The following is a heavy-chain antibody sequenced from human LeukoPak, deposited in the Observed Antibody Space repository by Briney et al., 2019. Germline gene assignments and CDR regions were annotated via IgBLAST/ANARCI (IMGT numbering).Heavy chain of an antibody. CDR3: ARGEPLTVTTSDYFDY. D-gene: IGHD4-17*01. CDR1: GFAFSSYG. V-gene: IGHV3-33*01. CDR2: TWYDGSNK. Sequence: GGSLRLSCAASGFAFSSYGMHWVRQAPGKGLEWVAVTWYDGSNKYYADSVKGRFTISRVNSKNTLYLHMNSLRAEDTAVYYYARGEPLTVTTSDYFDYWGQGTLVTVSS. J-gene: IGHJ4*02.